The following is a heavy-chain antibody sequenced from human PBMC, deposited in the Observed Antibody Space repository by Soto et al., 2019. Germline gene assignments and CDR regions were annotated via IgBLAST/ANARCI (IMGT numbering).Heavy chain of an antibody. D-gene: IGHD2-15*01. CDR2: IIPTSGTA. CDR3: ARGQGYCSGGICYYYYYGMDV. Sequence: SVKVSCKASGGSFSSDAFGWVRQAPGQGLEWMGGIIPTSGTANYAQRFQGRATITADESTSTAYMELSSLTSEDTAVYFCARGQGYCSGGICYYYYYGMDVWGQGTTVTVYS. CDR1: GGSFSSDA. J-gene: IGHJ6*02. V-gene: IGHV1-69*13.